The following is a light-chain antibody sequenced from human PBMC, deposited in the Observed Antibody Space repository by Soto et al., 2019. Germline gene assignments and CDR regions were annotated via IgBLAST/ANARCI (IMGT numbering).Light chain of an antibody. J-gene: IGLJ2*01. V-gene: IGLV1-44*01. CDR2: NTN. Sequence: QSVLTQPPSASGTPGQRVTIFFSGAGSNFGTNTENWYQHLPGSAPQLLLYNTNQRPSGVPGRFSGSKSGTSASLAISGLQSEDEADYYCAAWDGSLNVVLFGGGTKLTVL. CDR1: GSNFGTNT. CDR3: AAWDGSLNVVL.